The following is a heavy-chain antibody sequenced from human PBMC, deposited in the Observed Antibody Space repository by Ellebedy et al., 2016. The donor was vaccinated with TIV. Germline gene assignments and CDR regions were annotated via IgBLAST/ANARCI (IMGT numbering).Heavy chain of an antibody. V-gene: IGHV4-4*02. CDR2: IYHSGST. CDR3: ARLTVTKGSYYFDY. D-gene: IGHD4-17*01. J-gene: IGHJ4*02. Sequence: MPSETLSLTCAVSGGSISSSNWWSWVRQPPGKGLEWIGEIYHSGSTNYNPSLKSRVTISVDKSKNQFSLKLSSVTAADTAVYYCARLTVTKGSYYFDYWGQGTLVTVSS. CDR1: GGSISSSNW.